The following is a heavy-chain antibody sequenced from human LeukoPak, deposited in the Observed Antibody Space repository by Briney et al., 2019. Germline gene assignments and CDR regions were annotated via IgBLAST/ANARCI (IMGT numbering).Heavy chain of an antibody. CDR3: ARVGLDGGNSEGHFDY. Sequence: SETLSLTCAVYGGSFSGYYWSWIRQPPGKGLEWIGEINHSGSTNYNPSLKSRVTISVDTSKNQFSLKLSSVTAADTAVYYCARVGLDGGNSEGHFDYWGQGTLVTVSS. CDR2: INHSGST. CDR1: GGSFSGYY. D-gene: IGHD4-23*01. J-gene: IGHJ4*02. V-gene: IGHV4-34*01.